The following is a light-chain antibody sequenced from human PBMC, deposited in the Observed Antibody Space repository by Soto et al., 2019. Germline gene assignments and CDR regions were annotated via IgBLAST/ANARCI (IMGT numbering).Light chain of an antibody. J-gene: IGLJ1*01. V-gene: IGLV2-14*01. CDR3: SSYTSSTGV. CDR1: SSDVGGYNY. Sequence: QSALTQPASVSGSPGQSITISCTGTSSDVGGYNYVSWYQQHPGKAPKLMIYDVSNRPSGVSNRFSGSKSGNTASLTISGLQAEDEADYYCSSYTSSTGVFGTGTK. CDR2: DVS.